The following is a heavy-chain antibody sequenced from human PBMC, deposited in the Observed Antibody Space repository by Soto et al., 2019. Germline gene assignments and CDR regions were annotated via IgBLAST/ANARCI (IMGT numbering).Heavy chain of an antibody. J-gene: IGHJ6*04. Sequence: ASVKVSCKASGYTFTSYYMHWVRQAPGQGLEWMGIINPSGGSTSYAQKFQGRVTMTRDTSTSTVYMELSSLRSEDTAVYYCARGEYDFWSGYYVSYYYGMDVWGEGTKVTVSS. V-gene: IGHV1-46*01. CDR3: ARGEYDFWSGYYVSYYYGMDV. CDR2: INPSGGST. CDR1: GYTFTSYY. D-gene: IGHD3-3*01.